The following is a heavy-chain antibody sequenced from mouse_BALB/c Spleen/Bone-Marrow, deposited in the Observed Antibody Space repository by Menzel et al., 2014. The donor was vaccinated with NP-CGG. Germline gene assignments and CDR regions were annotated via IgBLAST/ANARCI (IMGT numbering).Heavy chain of an antibody. CDR1: GYTFTSYV. D-gene: IGHD2-4*01. J-gene: IGHJ4*01. V-gene: IGHV1-14*01. Sequence: VQLQQSGLELIQPGASVKMSCKASGYTFTSYVIHWVKQKHGQGLKWIGYINPYNDGTKYNEKFKGKATLTSDKSSSTAYKVLSSLASEASAVYYCVRGVYYDYDEGALDYCGQGTSVTVSS. CDR3: VRGVYYDYDEGALDY. CDR2: INPYNDGT.